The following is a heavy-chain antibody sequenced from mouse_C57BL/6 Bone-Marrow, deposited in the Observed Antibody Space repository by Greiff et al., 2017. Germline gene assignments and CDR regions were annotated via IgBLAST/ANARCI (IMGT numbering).Heavy chain of an antibody. CDR1: GFTFSSYA. Sequence: VQLKESGGGLVKPGGSLKLSCAASGFTFSSYAMSWVRQTPEKRLEWVATISDGGSYTYYPDNVKGRFTISRDNAKNNLYLQISHLKSEDTAMYYCARGRATVVGGQGTSVTVSS. V-gene: IGHV5-4*01. D-gene: IGHD1-1*01. CDR2: ISDGGSYT. CDR3: ARGRATVV. J-gene: IGHJ4*01.